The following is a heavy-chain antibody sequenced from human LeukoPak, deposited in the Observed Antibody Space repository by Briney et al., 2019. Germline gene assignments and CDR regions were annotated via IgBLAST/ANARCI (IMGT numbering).Heavy chain of an antibody. Sequence: SVKVSCKASGGTFSSYAISWVRQAPGQGLEWMGRIIPIFGTANYAQKFQGRVTITTDESTSTAYMELSSLRSEDTAVYYCASELRFLEWLSVDPWGQGTLATVSS. D-gene: IGHD3-3*01. CDR3: ASELRFLEWLSVDP. J-gene: IGHJ5*02. CDR2: IIPIFGTA. CDR1: GGTFSSYA. V-gene: IGHV1-69*05.